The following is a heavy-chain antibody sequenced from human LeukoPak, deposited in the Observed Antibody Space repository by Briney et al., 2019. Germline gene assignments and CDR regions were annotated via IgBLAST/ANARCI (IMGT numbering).Heavy chain of an antibody. CDR3: AKPAKTDYADY. CDR1: GFTFSNYG. Sequence: GGSLRLSCAASGFTFSNYGMSWVRQAPGKGLEWVSVISGSGGGTYYADSVKGRFAISRDNSKNTLYLQMNSLRAEDTALYYCAKPAKTDYADYWGQGTLVTVSS. D-gene: IGHD1-14*01. V-gene: IGHV3-23*01. J-gene: IGHJ4*02. CDR2: ISGSGGGT.